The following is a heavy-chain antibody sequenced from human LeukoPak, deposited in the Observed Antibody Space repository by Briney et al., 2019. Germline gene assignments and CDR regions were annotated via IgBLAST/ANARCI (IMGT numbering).Heavy chain of an antibody. V-gene: IGHV4-34*01. J-gene: IGHJ4*02. D-gene: IGHD1-26*01. CDR3: ARVLIGATIDY. CDR2: INHSGST. CDR1: GGSFSGYY. Sequence: SETQSLTCAVYGGSFSGYYWSWIRQPPGKGLEWIGEINHSGSTNYNPSLKSRVTISVDTSKNQFSLKLSSVTAADTAVYYCARVLIGATIDYWGQGTLVTVSS.